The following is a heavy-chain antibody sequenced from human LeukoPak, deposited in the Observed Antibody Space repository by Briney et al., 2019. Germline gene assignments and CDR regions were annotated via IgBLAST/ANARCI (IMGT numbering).Heavy chain of an antibody. D-gene: IGHD3-10*01. Sequence: GGSLRLSCAASGFTFSSYSMNWVRQAPGKGLEWVSSISSSSSYIYYADSVKGRFTISRDNAKNSLYLQMNSLRAEDTAVYYCARDAVSYPNGAHDAFDIWGQGTMVTVSS. J-gene: IGHJ3*02. CDR3: ARDAVSYPNGAHDAFDI. CDR1: GFTFSSYS. V-gene: IGHV3-21*01. CDR2: ISSSSSYI.